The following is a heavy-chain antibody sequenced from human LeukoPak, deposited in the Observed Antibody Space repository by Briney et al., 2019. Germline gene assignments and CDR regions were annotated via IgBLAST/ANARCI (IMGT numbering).Heavy chain of an antibody. CDR1: GFTLSNYW. CDR2: INGDGGLT. Sequence: GGSLRLSCAASGFTLSNYWMYWVRQVPGKGLVWVSRINGDGGLTVYADSVKGRFTISKDNAKNALYLQMNSLRAEDTVVYYCGRSSGDVWGQGTTVTVSS. CDR3: GRSSGDV. J-gene: IGHJ6*02. V-gene: IGHV3-74*01.